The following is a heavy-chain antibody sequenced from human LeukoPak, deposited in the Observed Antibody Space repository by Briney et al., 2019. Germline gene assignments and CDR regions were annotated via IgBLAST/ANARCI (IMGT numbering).Heavy chain of an antibody. J-gene: IGHJ3*02. CDR3: AKDLCAVTTGCAFDI. CDR1: GFTFDDYA. D-gene: IGHD4-17*01. Sequence: GRSLRLSCAASGFTFDDYAMHWVRQAPGKGLEWVSGISWNSGSIGYADSVKGRFTISRDNAKNSLYLQMNSQRAEDMALYYCAKDLCAVTTGCAFDIWGQGTMVTVSS. V-gene: IGHV3-9*03. CDR2: ISWNSGSI.